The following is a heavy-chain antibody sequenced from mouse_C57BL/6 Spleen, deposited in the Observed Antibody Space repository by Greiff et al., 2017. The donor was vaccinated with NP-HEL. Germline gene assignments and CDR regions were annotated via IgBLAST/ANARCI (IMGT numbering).Heavy chain of an antibody. CDR1: GFTFSDYG. V-gene: IGHV5-17*01. CDR3: ARLSDYYGSSFYYAMDY. D-gene: IGHD1-1*01. Sequence: EVKLVESGGGLVKPGGSLKLSCAASGFTFSDYGMHWVRQAPEKGLEWVAYISSGSSTIYYADTVKGRFTISRDNAKNTLFLQMTSLRSEDTAMYYCARLSDYYGSSFYYAMDYWGQGTSVTVSS. CDR2: ISSGSSTI. J-gene: IGHJ4*01.